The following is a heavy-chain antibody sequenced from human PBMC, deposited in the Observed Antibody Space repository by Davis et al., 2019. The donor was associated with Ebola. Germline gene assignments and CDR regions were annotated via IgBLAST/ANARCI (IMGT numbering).Heavy chain of an antibody. D-gene: IGHD1-7*01. CDR2: ISFDGSNR. CDR1: GSTFSRYA. J-gene: IGHJ4*02. Sequence: GESLKISCAASGSTFSRYAMHWVRQAPGKGLEWVAVISFDGSNRYYTDSVKGRFSISRDNSKDTLYLQMNSLRPEDTAVHYCARDRELLGRGLDYWGQGILVIVSS. CDR3: ARDRELLGRGLDY. V-gene: IGHV3-30-3*01.